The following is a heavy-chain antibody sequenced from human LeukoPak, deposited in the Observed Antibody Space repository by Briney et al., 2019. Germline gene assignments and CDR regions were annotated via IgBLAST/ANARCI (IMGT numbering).Heavy chain of an antibody. CDR1: GFTFSDYY. J-gene: IGHJ4*02. D-gene: IGHD3-22*01. V-gene: IGHV3-11*01. CDR2: ISSSGSTI. Sequence: PGGSLRLSCAASGFTFSDYYMSWIRQAPGKGLEWVSYISSSGSTIYYADSVKGRFTISRDNAKNSLYLQMNSLRAEDTAVYHCARGWEYYDSSGLFDYWGQGTLVTVSS. CDR3: ARGWEYYDSSGLFDY.